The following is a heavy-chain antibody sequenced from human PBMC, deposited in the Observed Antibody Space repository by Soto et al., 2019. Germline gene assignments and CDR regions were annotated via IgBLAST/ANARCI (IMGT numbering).Heavy chain of an antibody. J-gene: IGHJ4*02. V-gene: IGHV3-30-3*01. CDR2: ISENGDRQ. CDR3: ARRLATTVSALGY. CDR1: GFTFSSYA. D-gene: IGHD4-17*01. Sequence: GGSLRLSCAASGFTFSSYAMHWVRQAPGKGLEWVAVISENGDRQYSTESVRGRFLISRDSSKNTVYLQMNSLRPEDTGVYFCARRLATTVSALGYWGQGALVTVSS.